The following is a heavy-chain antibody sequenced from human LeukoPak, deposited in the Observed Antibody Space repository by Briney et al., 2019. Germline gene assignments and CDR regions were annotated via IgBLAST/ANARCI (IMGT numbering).Heavy chain of an antibody. CDR2: IYYSGST. D-gene: IGHD2-2*01. V-gene: IGHV4-31*03. CDR3: ARAVDCSSTSCHGIDGMDV. CDR1: GGSISSGGYS. Sequence: PPETLSLTCTVSGGSISSGGYSWSWIRQHPGKGLEWIGYIYYSGSTYYNPSLKSRVTISVDTSKNQFSLKLSSVTAADTAVYYCARAVDCSSTSCHGIDGMDVWGQGTTVTVSS. J-gene: IGHJ6*02.